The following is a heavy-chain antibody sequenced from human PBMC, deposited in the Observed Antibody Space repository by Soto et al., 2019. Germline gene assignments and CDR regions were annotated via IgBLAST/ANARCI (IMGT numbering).Heavy chain of an antibody. D-gene: IGHD3-22*01. J-gene: IGHJ4*02. V-gene: IGHV1-18*04. CDR1: GYTFTSYG. CDR2: ISSYNGNT. CDR3: ARDREMGSGYYYFDY. Sequence: ASVKVSCKASGYTFTSYGISWVRQAPGQGLEWMGWISSYNGNTNYAQKLQGRVTMTTDTSTSTAYMELRSLRSDDTAVYYCARDREMGSGYYYFDYWGLGTLVTVSS.